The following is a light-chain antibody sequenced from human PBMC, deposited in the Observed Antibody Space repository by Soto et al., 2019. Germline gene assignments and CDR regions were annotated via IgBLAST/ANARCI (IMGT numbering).Light chain of an antibody. V-gene: IGLV2-23*01. J-gene: IGLJ3*02. Sequence: QSALTQPASVSGSPGQSITISCTGNSSDVGSYNLVSWYQQHPGKAPKLMIYEGSKRPSGVSILFSGSKSGNIASLTISGLLVVHVVVYYSCLDAGSSSLVFVGGTKLVVL. CDR2: EGS. CDR3: CLDAGSSSLV. CDR1: SSDVGSYNL.